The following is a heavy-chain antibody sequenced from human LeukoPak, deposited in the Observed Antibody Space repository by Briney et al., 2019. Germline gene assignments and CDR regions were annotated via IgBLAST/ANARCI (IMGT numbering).Heavy chain of an antibody. Sequence: GESLKISCKGSGYSFTSYWLGWVRQMPGKGLEWRGIIYPGDSDTRYSPSFQGQVTISADKSISTAYLQWSSLKASDTAMYYCARSIEMATITFDYWGQGTLVTVSS. CDR1: GYSFTSYW. D-gene: IGHD5-24*01. CDR2: IYPGDSDT. J-gene: IGHJ4*02. CDR3: ARSIEMATITFDY. V-gene: IGHV5-51*01.